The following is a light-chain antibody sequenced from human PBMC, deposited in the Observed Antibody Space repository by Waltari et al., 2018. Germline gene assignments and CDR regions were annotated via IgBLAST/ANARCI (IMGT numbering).Light chain of an antibody. J-gene: IGLJ3*02. V-gene: IGLV1-40*01. CDR1: SSNFGAGYD. Sequence: QSVLTQPPSMSGAPGQKVTIPCTGGSSNFGAGYDVHWYQQFPGTAPKLLIFGNNNRASGFPGRFSGSRSGTSASLAIAGVQSGDEAVYYGQSFDSSLSASVFGGGTKLTVL. CDR2: GNN. CDR3: QSFDSSLSASV.